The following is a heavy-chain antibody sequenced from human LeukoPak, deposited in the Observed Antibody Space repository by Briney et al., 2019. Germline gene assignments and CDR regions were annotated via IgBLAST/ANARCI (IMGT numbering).Heavy chain of an antibody. J-gene: IGHJ4*02. V-gene: IGHV4-39*01. D-gene: IGHD5-24*01. CDR1: GGSISSSSYY. CDR2: IYYSGST. CDR3: ARHLRWLQPFDY. Sequence: PSETLSLTCTVSGGSISSSSYYWGWIRQPPGTGLDWIGSIYYSGSTYYNPSLKSRVTISVDTSKNQFSLKLSSVTAADTAVYYCARHLRWLQPFDYWGQGTLVTVSS.